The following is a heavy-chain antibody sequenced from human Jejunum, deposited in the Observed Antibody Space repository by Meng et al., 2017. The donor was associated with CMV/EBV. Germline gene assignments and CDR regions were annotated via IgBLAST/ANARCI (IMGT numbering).Heavy chain of an antibody. J-gene: IGHJ4*02. D-gene: IGHD3-3*01. CDR1: FAFSNYW. Sequence: FAFSNYWMSWIRQAPGKGLEWMANIKQDGSGIYYVDSVKGRFTISRDNAKYSVYLQMNGLSAEDTAVYYCARVLYDFWTGYYFDYWGQGTLVTVSS. CDR2: IKQDGSGI. CDR3: ARVLYDFWTGYYFDY. V-gene: IGHV3-7*01.